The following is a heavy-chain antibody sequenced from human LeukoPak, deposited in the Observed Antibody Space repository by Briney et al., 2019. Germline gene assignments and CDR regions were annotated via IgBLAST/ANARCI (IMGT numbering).Heavy chain of an antibody. Sequence: SETLSLTCTVSGGSVSSGSYYWSWIRQPPGQGLEWIGYICYSGSTNYNPSLKSRVTISVDTSKNQFSLKLSSVTAADTAVYYCARDIYDILTGSIYGMDVWGKGTTVTVSS. V-gene: IGHV4-61*01. CDR1: GGSVSSGSYY. CDR3: ARDIYDILTGSIYGMDV. J-gene: IGHJ6*04. D-gene: IGHD3-9*01. CDR2: ICYSGST.